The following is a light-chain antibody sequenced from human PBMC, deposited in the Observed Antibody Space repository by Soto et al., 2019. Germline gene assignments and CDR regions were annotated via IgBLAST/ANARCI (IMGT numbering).Light chain of an antibody. V-gene: IGKV3-20*01. CDR3: QQYCSSPRT. J-gene: IGKJ2*01. Sequence: EIVLTQSPGTLSLSPGERATLSCRASESVDSSYLAWYQQKPGQAPRPLMYAAGTRATGIPDRFSGSGSGTDFTLTISRLEPEDYAVYYGQQYCSSPRTFGQGTKLEIK. CDR2: AAG. CDR1: ESVDSSY.